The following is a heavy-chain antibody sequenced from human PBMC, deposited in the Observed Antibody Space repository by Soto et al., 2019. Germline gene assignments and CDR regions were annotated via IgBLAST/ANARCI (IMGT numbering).Heavy chain of an antibody. CDR2: MNPNSGNT. Sequence: QVQLVQSGAEVKKPGASVKVSCKASGYTFTSYDINWVRQATGQGLEWMGWMNPNSGNTGYAQKFQGRVTMTRKTSVSTAYMELSSLRSEDTAVYYCARGVSCSGGSCYRARNYYYYYYMDVWGKGTTVTVSS. V-gene: IGHV1-8*01. J-gene: IGHJ6*03. CDR1: GYTFTSYD. D-gene: IGHD2-15*01. CDR3: ARGVSCSGGSCYRARNYYYYYYMDV.